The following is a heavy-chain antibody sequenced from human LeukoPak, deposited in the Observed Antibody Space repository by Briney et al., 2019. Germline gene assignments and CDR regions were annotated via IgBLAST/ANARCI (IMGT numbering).Heavy chain of an antibody. J-gene: IGHJ4*02. CDR1: GFTFSRYG. CDR3: ARPFGSGSSPTAYFDY. D-gene: IGHD3-10*01. CDR2: IWSDGSNK. V-gene: IGHV3-33*01. Sequence: GGSLRLSCAASGFTFSRYGVHWVRQAPGKGLEWVAVIWSDGSNKYYADSVKGRFTISRDNSKNTLYPQVNSLRAEDTAVYYCARPFGSGSSPTAYFDYWGQGTLVTVSS.